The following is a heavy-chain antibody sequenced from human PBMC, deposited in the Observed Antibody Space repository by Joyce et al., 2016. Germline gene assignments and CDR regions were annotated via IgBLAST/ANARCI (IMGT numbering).Heavy chain of an antibody. Sequence: EVQLLESGGDLVQPGGSLGLSCAASGFTFSSFVMSWVRQAPGKGLEWVSTITHSSRNTYFADSVRGRFSISRDNTGKLLFLQMNSLRAEDTAVYYCAKGYSSSPYDPFDIWGQGTMVTVSS. CDR1: GFTFSSFV. CDR2: ITHSSRNT. CDR3: AKGYSSSPYDPFDI. D-gene: IGHD6-6*01. V-gene: IGHV3-23*01. J-gene: IGHJ3*02.